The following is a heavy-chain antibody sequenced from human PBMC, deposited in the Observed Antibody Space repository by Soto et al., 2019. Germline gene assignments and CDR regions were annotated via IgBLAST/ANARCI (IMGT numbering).Heavy chain of an antibody. V-gene: IGHV1-69*01. D-gene: IGHD4-17*01. Sequence: QVQLVQSGAEVKKPGSSVKVSCKASGGTFSSYAISWVRQAPGQGLEWMGGIVPIFGTANYAQKFQGRVTITAGESTSTAYMELSSLRSEDTAVYYCARDGQGPMTTVTRWFDPWGQGTLVTVSS. CDR1: GGTFSSYA. J-gene: IGHJ5*02. CDR3: ARDGQGPMTTVTRWFDP. CDR2: IVPIFGTA.